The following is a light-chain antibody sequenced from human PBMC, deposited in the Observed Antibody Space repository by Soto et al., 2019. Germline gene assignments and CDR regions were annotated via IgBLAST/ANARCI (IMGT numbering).Light chain of an antibody. J-gene: IGLJ3*02. Sequence: QSVLTQPPSVSGAPGQRVTISCTGSSSNIGAGYDVHWYQQLPGTAPKLLISGNSNRPSWVPDRFSGSKSGTSASLAITGLQAEDEADYYCQSYASSLSGPGVFGGGTKLTVL. V-gene: IGLV1-40*01. CDR3: QSYASSLSGPGV. CDR1: SSNIGAGYD. CDR2: GNS.